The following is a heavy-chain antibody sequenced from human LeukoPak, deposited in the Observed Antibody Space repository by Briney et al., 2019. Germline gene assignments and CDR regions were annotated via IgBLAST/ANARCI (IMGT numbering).Heavy chain of an antibody. V-gene: IGHV4-39*01. Sequence: SETLSLTCTVSGGSISSSAYYWGWIRQSPGKGLEWIGDVYYSGSTFYNPPLMSRVTISADTSMNQFSLKLSSVTAADTTVYYCARHSFYYYYYIDVWGKGTTVIVSS. CDR1: GGSISSSAYY. J-gene: IGHJ6*03. CDR3: ARHSFYYYYYIDV. CDR2: VYYSGST.